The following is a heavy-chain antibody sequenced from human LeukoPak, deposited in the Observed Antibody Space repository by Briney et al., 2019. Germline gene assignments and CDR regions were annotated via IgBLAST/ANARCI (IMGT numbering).Heavy chain of an antibody. V-gene: IGHV4-31*03. D-gene: IGHD2-8*02. CDR1: GGSINSGGYF. CDR3: ARERFAGGYRYLDY. CDR2: IYYTGST. J-gene: IGHJ4*02. Sequence: SENLSLTCTVSGGSINSGGYFWNWIRQHPGRGLEWIVSIYYTGSTSYYPSLKSRLTISIATSKNHFSLRLNSVIAADTAVYYCARERFAGGYRYLDYWGQGTLVTVSS.